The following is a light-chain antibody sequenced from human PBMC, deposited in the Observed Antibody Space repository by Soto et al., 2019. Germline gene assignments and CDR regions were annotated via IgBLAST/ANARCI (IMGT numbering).Light chain of an antibody. J-gene: IGLJ2*01. V-gene: IGLV1-44*01. CDR1: RSNIGGNA. CDR3: AVWDDNRRGL. CDR2: AND. Sequence: QSVLTQPPSVSGTPGQRVTISCSGSRSNIGGNAVTWYQQVPGTAPKLLIYANDQRPSGISDRFSGSKSSTSASLAISGLQSEDEADYYCAVWDDNRRGLFGGGTKLTVL.